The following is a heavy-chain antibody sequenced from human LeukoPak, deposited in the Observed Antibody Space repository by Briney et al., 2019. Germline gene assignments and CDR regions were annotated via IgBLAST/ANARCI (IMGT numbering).Heavy chain of an antibody. J-gene: IGHJ6*02. CDR2: ISYDGSNK. D-gene: IGHD3-3*01. CDR3: AKSLYYDFWSADLGYYYYGMDV. CDR1: GFTFSTYG. V-gene: IGHV3-30*18. Sequence: GGSLRLSCAAPGFTFSTYGMHWVRQAPGKGLEWVAVISYDGSNKYYADSVKGRFTISRDNSKNTLYLQMNSLRAEGTAVYYCAKSLYYDFWSADLGYYYYGMDVWGQGTTVTVSS.